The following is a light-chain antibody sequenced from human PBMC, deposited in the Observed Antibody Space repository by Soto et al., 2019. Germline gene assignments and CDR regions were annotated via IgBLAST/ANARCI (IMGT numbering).Light chain of an antibody. Sequence: EIVMTQSPATLSVSPGERATLSCRASQSVGSNFAWYQQKPGQAPRLLIYDASNRATGIPARFSGSGSGTDFTLTISSLEAEDFAVYYCQQRSNLWTFGQGTKVDIK. J-gene: IGKJ1*01. CDR1: QSVGSN. CDR3: QQRSNLWT. V-gene: IGKV3-11*01. CDR2: DAS.